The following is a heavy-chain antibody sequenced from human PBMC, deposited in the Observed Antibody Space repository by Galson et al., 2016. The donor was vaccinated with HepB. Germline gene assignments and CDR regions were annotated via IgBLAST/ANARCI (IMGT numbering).Heavy chain of an antibody. CDR2: ISYDGYSE. J-gene: IGHJ4*02. Sequence: SLRLSCAASGFTFGTYGMHWVRQAPGKGLEWVAVISYDGYSEYYADSVKGRFTISRDSSKNTVCLQMNSLRAEDTAVYYCARDVVINCGGECPPDSWGQGTLVTVSP. CDR1: GFTFGTYG. CDR3: ARDVVINCGGECPPDS. D-gene: IGHD2-21*01. V-gene: IGHV3-30*19.